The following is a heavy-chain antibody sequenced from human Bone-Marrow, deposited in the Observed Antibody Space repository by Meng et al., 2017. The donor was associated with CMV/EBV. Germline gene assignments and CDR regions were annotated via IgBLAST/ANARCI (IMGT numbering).Heavy chain of an antibody. CDR3: ARPGDSSGSMEFDP. CDR1: GYTFTSYG. V-gene: IGHV1-18*01. Sequence: ASVKVSCKASGYTFTSYGISWVRQAPGQGLEWMGWISAYNGNTNYAQKLQGRVTMTTDTSTSTAYMELRSLSSDDTAVYYCARPGDSSGSMEFDPWGQGTLVTVSS. CDR2: ISAYNGNT. D-gene: IGHD3-22*01. J-gene: IGHJ5*02.